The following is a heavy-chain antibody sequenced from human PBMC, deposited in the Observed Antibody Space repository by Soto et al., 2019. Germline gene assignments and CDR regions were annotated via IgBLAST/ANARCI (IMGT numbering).Heavy chain of an antibody. D-gene: IGHD3-3*01. V-gene: IGHV1-69*01. CDR1: GGTFSSYA. Sequence: QVQLVQSGAEVKKPGSSVKVSCKASGGTFSSYAISWVRQAPGQGLERMGGIIPIFGTANYAQKFQGRVTITADESTSTAYMELSSLRSEDTAVYYCARGAIFGVANWFDPWGQGTLVTVSS. CDR3: ARGAIFGVANWFDP. CDR2: IIPIFGTA. J-gene: IGHJ5*02.